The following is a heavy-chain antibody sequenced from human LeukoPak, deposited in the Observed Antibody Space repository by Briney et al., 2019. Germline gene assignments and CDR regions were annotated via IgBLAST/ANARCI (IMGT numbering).Heavy chain of an antibody. V-gene: IGHV3-30*02. CDR2: IRYDGSNK. J-gene: IGHJ4*02. D-gene: IGHD3-10*01. CDR3: AKEDSGSGSYWGFDY. Sequence: HPGGSLRLSCAASGFTFSSYGIHWVRQAPGKGLEWVAFIRYDGSNKYYADSVKGRFTISRDNSKNTLYLQMNSLRAEDTAVYYCAKEDSGSGSYWGFDYWGRGTLVTVSS. CDR1: GFTFSSYG.